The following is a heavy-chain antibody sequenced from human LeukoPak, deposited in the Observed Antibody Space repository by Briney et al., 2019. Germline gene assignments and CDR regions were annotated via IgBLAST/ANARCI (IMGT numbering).Heavy chain of an antibody. Sequence: PGGSLRLSCAASGFTFSTYTMNWVRQAPGKGLEWVSSISGSSSFIYYADSVKGRITISRDNARNSVFLQMNSLRAEDTAVYYCARDAGGIAAAGHFDYWGQGTLVRVSS. CDR3: ARDAGGIAAAGHFDY. V-gene: IGHV3-21*01. CDR1: GFTFSTYT. CDR2: ISGSSSFI. J-gene: IGHJ4*02. D-gene: IGHD6-13*01.